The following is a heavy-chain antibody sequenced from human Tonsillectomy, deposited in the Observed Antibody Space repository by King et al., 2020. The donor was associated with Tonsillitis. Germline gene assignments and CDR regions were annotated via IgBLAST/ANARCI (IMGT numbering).Heavy chain of an antibody. CDR1: GFTFDDYA. Sequence: VQLVESGGGLVQPGRSLRLSCAASGFTFDDYAMHWVRQAPGKGLEWVSGISWNSGNTGYADSVKGRFTISRDNAKNSLHLQMNSLRAEDTALYYCVKDTGLAAAGWYFDRWGRGTLAT. CDR3: VKDTGLAAAGWYFDR. CDR2: ISWNSGNT. V-gene: IGHV3-9*01. D-gene: IGHD6-13*01. J-gene: IGHJ2*01.